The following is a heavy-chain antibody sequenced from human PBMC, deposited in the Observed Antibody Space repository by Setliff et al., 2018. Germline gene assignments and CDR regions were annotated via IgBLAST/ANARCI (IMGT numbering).Heavy chain of an antibody. V-gene: IGHV4-34*01. Sequence: SETLSLTCAVYGGSFSGYYWSWIRQPPGKGLEWIGEINHSGSTNYNPSLKSRVTISVDTSKNHFSLKLSSVTAADTAVYYCARGPRYSGSYYVDYWGQGTLVTVSS. CDR3: ARGPRYSGSYYVDY. CDR1: GGSFSGYY. CDR2: INHSGST. D-gene: IGHD1-26*01. J-gene: IGHJ4*02.